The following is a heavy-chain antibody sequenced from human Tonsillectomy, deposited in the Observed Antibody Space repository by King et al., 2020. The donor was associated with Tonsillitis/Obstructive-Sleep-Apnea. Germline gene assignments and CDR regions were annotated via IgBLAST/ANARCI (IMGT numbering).Heavy chain of an antibody. V-gene: IGHV7-4-1*02. CDR2: INTNTGNP. D-gene: IGHD2-15*01. CDR1: GYTFTSNA. J-gene: IGHJ6*03. CDR3: ARSPSYCSGTSCYQGYYFSMDV. Sequence: QLVQSGSELKKPGASVKVSCKSSGYTFTSNAINWVRQAPGQGLEWMGWINTNTGNPTIAQAFTGRFVFSLDTSVTTAFLQFSSLKAEHTAGYYCARSPSYCSGTSCYQGYYFSMDVWGKGTTVTVSS.